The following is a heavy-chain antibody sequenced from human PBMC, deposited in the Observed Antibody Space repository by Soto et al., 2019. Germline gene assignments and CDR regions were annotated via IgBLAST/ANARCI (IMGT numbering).Heavy chain of an antibody. V-gene: IGHV1-69*02. Sequence: VKVSCKASGGTFSSYTISWLRQAPGQGLEWMGRIIPILGIANYAQKFQGRVTITADKSTSTAYMELSSLRSEDTAVYYCARSPPNTGSNPVYNWFDPWGQGTLVTVSS. CDR1: GGTFSSYT. J-gene: IGHJ5*02. CDR3: ARSPPNTGSNPVYNWFDP. D-gene: IGHD5-18*01. CDR2: IIPILGIA.